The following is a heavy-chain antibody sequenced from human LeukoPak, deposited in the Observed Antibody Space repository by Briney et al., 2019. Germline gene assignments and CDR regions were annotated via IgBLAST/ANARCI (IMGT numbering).Heavy chain of an antibody. CDR3: AHREVRLDYFDY. CDR2: IYWDDDK. CDR1: GFSLTTSGVS. J-gene: IGHJ4*02. Sequence: SGPTLVNPTQPLPLTCTFSGFSLTTSGVSVGWIRQPPGKALEWLALIYWDDDKRYSPSLKSRLTITKDTSKNQVVLTMTNMDPVDTATYYCAHREVRLDYFDYWGQGTLVTVSS. D-gene: IGHD3-9*01. V-gene: IGHV2-5*02.